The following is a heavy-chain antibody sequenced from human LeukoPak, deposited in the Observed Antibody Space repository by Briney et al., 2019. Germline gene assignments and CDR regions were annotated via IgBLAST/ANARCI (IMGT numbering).Heavy chain of an antibody. CDR2: ISSSSSYT. Sequence: GGSLRLSCAASGFTFSDYYMSWIRQAPGKGLEWVSYISSSSSYTNYADSVKGRFTISRDNAKNSLYLQMNSLRAEDTAVYYCARDDFWSGYLFPDAFDIWGQGTMVTVSS. D-gene: IGHD3-3*01. CDR3: ARDDFWSGYLFPDAFDI. CDR1: GFTFSDYY. J-gene: IGHJ3*02. V-gene: IGHV3-11*06.